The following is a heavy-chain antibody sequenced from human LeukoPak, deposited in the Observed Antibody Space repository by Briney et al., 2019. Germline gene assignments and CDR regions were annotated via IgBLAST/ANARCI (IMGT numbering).Heavy chain of an antibody. V-gene: IGHV4-59*08. D-gene: IGHD3-22*01. Sequence: SETLSLTCTVSGGSISGYYWSWIRQPPGKGLEWIGYIRYSGRTDYNPSLKSRVTISIDTSKNQFSLKVNSVTAADTAVYYCASLTLSDTSGYGEFDYWGQGTLVTVSS. J-gene: IGHJ4*02. CDR3: ASLTLSDTSGYGEFDY. CDR2: IRYSGRT. CDR1: GGSISGYY.